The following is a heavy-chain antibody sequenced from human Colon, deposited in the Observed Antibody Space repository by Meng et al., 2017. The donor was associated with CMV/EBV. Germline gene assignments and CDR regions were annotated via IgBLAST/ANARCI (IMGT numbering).Heavy chain of an antibody. CDR2: IRSDGSAT. CDR1: GYTFSDYY. V-gene: IGHV1-2*02. J-gene: IGHJ4*02. D-gene: IGHD6-19*01. CDR3: VRSSGWSLFDY. Sequence: HVQVMQSGAGVKEPGASVKVSCKTSGYTFSDYYMHWVRQAPGQGLEWMGWIRSDGSATNYAQKFRGRVTMTRDASVSTAYMELSGLTSDDTAVYFCVRSSGWSLFDYWGPGALVTVSS.